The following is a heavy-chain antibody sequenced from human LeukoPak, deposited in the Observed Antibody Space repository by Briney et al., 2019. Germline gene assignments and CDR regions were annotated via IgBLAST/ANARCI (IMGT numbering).Heavy chain of an antibody. D-gene: IGHD6-13*01. CDR3: ARGYPLSTTAAGTYFQH. V-gene: IGHV1-2*02. CDR2: INPNSGGT. J-gene: IGHJ1*01. Sequence: ASVKVSCKASGYTFSGYYMHWVRQAPGQGLEWMGWINPNSGGTNYAQRFQGRVTMTRDTSISTAYMELSRLRSDDTAVYYCARGYPLSTTAAGTYFQHWGQGTLVTVSS. CDR1: GYTFSGYY.